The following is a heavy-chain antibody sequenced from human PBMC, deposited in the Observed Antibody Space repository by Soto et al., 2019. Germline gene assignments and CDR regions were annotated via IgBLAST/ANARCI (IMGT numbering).Heavy chain of an antibody. V-gene: IGHV4-4*07. Sequence: SETLSLTCTVSGGSMSSYYWTWIRQPAGKGLEWIGRVYSSGGTHYNPSLKSRVTISLDTSKKQFSLRLLSVTDADTAVYYCARGQRFSDWFDPWGQGTLVTVSS. CDR1: GGSMSSYY. D-gene: IGHD2-2*01. J-gene: IGHJ5*02. CDR3: ARGQRFSDWFDP. CDR2: VYSSGGT.